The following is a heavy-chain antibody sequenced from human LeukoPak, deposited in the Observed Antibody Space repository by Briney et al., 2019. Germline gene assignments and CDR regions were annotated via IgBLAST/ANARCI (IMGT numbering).Heavy chain of an antibody. V-gene: IGHV3-23*01. J-gene: IGHJ4*02. D-gene: IGHD3-22*01. CDR1: GFTFSSYA. CDR2: ISGSGGST. Sequence: GASLRLSCAASGFTFSSYAMGWVRQAPGKGLEWVSAISGSGGSTYYADSVKGRFTISRDNSKNTLYLQMNSLRAEDTAVYYCAKGDSSGYFYFLYYFDYWGQGTLDTVS. CDR3: AKGDSSGYFYFLYYFDY.